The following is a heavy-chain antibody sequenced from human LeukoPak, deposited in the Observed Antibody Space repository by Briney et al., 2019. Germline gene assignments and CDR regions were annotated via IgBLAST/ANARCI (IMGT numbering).Heavy chain of an antibody. Sequence: SETLSLTCAVSGGSISSGAYSWSWIRQPPGKGLEWIGYIYYSGSTSYNPSLKSRVTISLDTPKDQLSLKLSSVTAADTAVYYCARDSDCSGTSCYWVRGAFDIWGRGTVVTVSS. CDR1: GGSISSGAYS. J-gene: IGHJ3*02. CDR2: IYYSGST. V-gene: IGHV4-30-4*07. D-gene: IGHD2-2*01. CDR3: ARDSDCSGTSCYWVRGAFDI.